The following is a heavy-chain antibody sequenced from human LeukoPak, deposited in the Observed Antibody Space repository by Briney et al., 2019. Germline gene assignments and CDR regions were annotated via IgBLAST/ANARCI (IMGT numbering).Heavy chain of an antibody. D-gene: IGHD3-10*01. CDR2: ISAYNGNT. V-gene: IGHV1-18*04. Sequence: ASVKVSCKASGYTFTSYGISWVRQAPGQGLEWMGWISAYNGNTNYAQKLQGRVTMTTDTSTSTAYMELRSLRSDDTAVYYCARKTDSWFGELFWFDPWGQGTLVTVSP. CDR3: ARKTDSWFGELFWFDP. J-gene: IGHJ5*02. CDR1: GYTFTSYG.